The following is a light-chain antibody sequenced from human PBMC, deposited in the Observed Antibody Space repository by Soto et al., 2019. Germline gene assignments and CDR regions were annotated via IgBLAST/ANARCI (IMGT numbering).Light chain of an antibody. CDR1: XSXVGSYNL. CDR3: CSYAGSKGVV. V-gene: IGLV2-23*02. Sequence: QSVLTQPASVSGSPGQSITISXXGTXSXVGSYNLGSWYQQHPGKAPKLMIYEVSKRPSGVSNRFSGSKSGNTASLTISGLQAEDEADYYCCSYAGSKGVVFGGGTKLTVL. CDR2: EVS. J-gene: IGLJ2*01.